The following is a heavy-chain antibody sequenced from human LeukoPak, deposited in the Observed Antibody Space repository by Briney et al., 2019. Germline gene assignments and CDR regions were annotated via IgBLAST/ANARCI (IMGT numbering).Heavy chain of an antibody. CDR1: GGSISSYY. D-gene: IGHD3-22*01. V-gene: IGHV4-59*01. Sequence: WETLSLTCTVSGGSISSYYWRWIRQPAGKGLEWIGYIYYSGSTNYNPSLKSRVTISVDTSKNQFSLKLSSVTAADTAVYYCAGASYDSSGVHWGQGTLVTVSS. J-gene: IGHJ4*02. CDR3: AGASYDSSGVH. CDR2: IYYSGST.